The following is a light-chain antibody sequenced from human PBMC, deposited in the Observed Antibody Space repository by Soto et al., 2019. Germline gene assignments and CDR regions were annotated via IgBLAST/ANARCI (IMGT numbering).Light chain of an antibody. V-gene: IGKV3-20*01. Sequence: EIVLTQSPGTLSLSPGERATLSCRASQSVTNNYLAWFQQKPGQAPRLLIYGASSRATGIPDRFSGSGSGPDFTLTISRLEPEDFAVYHWQQYGSSPYTFVPGTKLEIK. CDR2: GAS. CDR3: QQYGSSPYT. J-gene: IGKJ2*01. CDR1: QSVTNNY.